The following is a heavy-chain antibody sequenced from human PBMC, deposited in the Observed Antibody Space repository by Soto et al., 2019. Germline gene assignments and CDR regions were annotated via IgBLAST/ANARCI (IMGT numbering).Heavy chain of an antibody. CDR1: GFTFSSYS. V-gene: IGHV3-21*01. Sequence: GESLKISCAASGFTFSSYSMNWVRQAPGKGLEWVSSISSSSSYIYYADSVKGRFTISRDNAKNSLYLQMNSLRAEDTAVYYCARDLAGVGATAGAAFDIWGQGTMVTVSS. CDR2: ISSSSSYI. D-gene: IGHD1-26*01. J-gene: IGHJ3*02. CDR3: ARDLAGVGATAGAAFDI.